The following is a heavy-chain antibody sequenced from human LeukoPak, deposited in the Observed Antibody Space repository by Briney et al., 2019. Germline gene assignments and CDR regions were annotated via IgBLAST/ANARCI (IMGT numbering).Heavy chain of an antibody. CDR2: INHSGST. V-gene: IGHV4-34*01. D-gene: IGHD6-13*01. CDR1: GGSFSGYY. CDR3: ARTQGYSSSWYFGNWFDP. J-gene: IGHJ5*02. Sequence: SETLSLTCAVYGGSFSGYYWSWIRQPPGKGLEWIGEINHSGSTNYNPSLKSRVTISVDTSKNQFSLKLSSVTAADTAVYYCARTQGYSSSWYFGNWFDPWGQGTLVTVSS.